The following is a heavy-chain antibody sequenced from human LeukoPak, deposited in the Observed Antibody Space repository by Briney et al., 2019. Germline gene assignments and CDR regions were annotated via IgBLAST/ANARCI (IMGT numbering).Heavy chain of an antibody. V-gene: IGHV3-30*02. CDR1: GFTFSSYG. J-gene: IGHJ4*02. D-gene: IGHD3-16*02. CDR3: AKDPEEDYVWGSYRYLFDY. Sequence: GGSLRLSCAASGFTFSSYGMHWVRQAPGKGLEWVAFIRYDGSNKYYADSVKGRFTISRDNSKNTLYLQMNSLRAEDTAVYYCAKDPEEDYVWGSYRYLFDYWGQGTLVTVSS. CDR2: IRYDGSNK.